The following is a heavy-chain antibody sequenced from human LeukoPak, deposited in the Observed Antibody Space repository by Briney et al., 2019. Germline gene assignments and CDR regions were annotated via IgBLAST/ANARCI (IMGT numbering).Heavy chain of an antibody. D-gene: IGHD1-1*01. CDR2: IYHSGST. Sequence: PSQTLSLTCTVSGGSISSGGYYWSWIRQPPGKGLEWIGYIYHSGSTYYNPSLKSRVTISVDRSKNQFSLKLTSVTAADTAVYYCARILNGVPRGYYFDYWGQGTLVTVSS. CDR1: GGSISSGGYY. J-gene: IGHJ4*02. V-gene: IGHV4-30-2*01. CDR3: ARILNGVPRGYYFDY.